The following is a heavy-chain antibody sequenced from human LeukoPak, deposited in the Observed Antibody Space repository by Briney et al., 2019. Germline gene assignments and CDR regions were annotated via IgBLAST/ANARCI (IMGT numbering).Heavy chain of an antibody. J-gene: IGHJ4*02. CDR2: IYYSGST. Sequence: PSETLSLTCTVSGGSISSSSYYWGWIRQPPGKGLEWVGSIYYSGSTYYNPSLKSRVTISVDTSKNQFSLKLSSVTAADTAVYYCASGQGGMIVVDPHWGQGTLVTVSS. CDR1: GGSISSSSYY. CDR3: ASGQGGMIVVDPH. V-gene: IGHV4-39*01. D-gene: IGHD3-22*01.